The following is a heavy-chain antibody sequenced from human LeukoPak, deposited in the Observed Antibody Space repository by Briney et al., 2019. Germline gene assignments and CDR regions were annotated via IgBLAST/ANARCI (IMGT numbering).Heavy chain of an antibody. V-gene: IGHV4-30-4*01. Sequence: PSQTLSLTCTVSGGSISSGDYYWSWIRQPPGKGLEWIGYIYYSGSTYYNPSLKSRVTISVDTSKNQVSLKLSSATAADTAVYHCARGLTASHFDLWGQGTLVTVSS. J-gene: IGHJ4*02. CDR2: IYYSGST. CDR1: GGSISSGDYY. D-gene: IGHD5-18*01. CDR3: ARGLTASHFDL.